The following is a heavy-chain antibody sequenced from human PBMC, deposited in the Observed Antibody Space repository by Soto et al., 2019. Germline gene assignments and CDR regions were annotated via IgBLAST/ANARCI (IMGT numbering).Heavy chain of an antibody. J-gene: IGHJ4*02. CDR2: IIPNIGTT. Sequence: ASVKVSCNASGGTFSSYAISWVRQAPGQGLEWMGGIIPNIGTTNYAQKLQGRVTMTTDTSTSTAYMELRSLRSDDTAVYYCAVGVALHFRYWGQGTLVTV. D-gene: IGHD3-3*01. CDR3: AVGVALHFRY. CDR1: GGTFSSYA. V-gene: IGHV1-18*01.